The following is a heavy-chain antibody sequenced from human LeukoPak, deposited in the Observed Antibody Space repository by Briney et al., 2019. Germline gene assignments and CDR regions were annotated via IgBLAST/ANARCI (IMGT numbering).Heavy chain of an antibody. CDR3: ARVPYYDILTGYYFDY. Sequence: SETLSLTCTVSGGSISSGDYYWSWIRQPPGKGLEWIEYIYYSGSTYYNPSLKSRVTISVDTSKNQFSLKLSSVTAADTAVYYCARVPYYDILTGYYFDYWGQRTLVTVSS. D-gene: IGHD3-9*01. J-gene: IGHJ4*02. V-gene: IGHV4-30-4*01. CDR1: GGSISSGDYY. CDR2: IYYSGST.